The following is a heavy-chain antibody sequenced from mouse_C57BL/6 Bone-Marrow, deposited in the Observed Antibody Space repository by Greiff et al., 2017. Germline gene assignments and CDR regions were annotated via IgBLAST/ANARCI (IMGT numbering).Heavy chain of an antibody. CDR2: INPNYGTT. Sequence: EVKLQESGPELVKPGASVKISCKASGYSFTDYNMNWVKQSNGKSLEWIGVINPNYGTTSYNQKFKGKATLTVDQSSSTAYMQLNSLTSEDSAVYYCARSTLYYGSSYPAWFAYWGQGTLVTVSA. CDR1: GYSFTDYN. J-gene: IGHJ3*01. D-gene: IGHD1-1*01. V-gene: IGHV1-39*01. CDR3: ARSTLYYGSSYPAWFAY.